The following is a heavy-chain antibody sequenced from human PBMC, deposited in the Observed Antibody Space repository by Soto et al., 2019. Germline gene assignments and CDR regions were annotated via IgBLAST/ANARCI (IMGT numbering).Heavy chain of an antibody. CDR3: ARDLYGGILWWEVVY. CDR2: IIPIFGTA. CDR1: GGTFSSYA. V-gene: IGHV1-69*13. J-gene: IGHJ4*02. Sequence: GASVKVSCKASGGTFSSYAISWVRQAPGQGLEWMGGIIPIFGTANYAQKFQGRVTITADESTSTAYMELSSLRSEDTAVYYCARDLYGGILWWEVVYWGQGTLVTVSS. D-gene: IGHD2-21*01.